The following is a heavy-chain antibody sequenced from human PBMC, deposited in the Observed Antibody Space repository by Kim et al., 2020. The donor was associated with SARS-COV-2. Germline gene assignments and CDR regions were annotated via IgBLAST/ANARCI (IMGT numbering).Heavy chain of an antibody. D-gene: IGHD3-9*01. CDR3: ARERTYYDILTGIEGAYFDY. Sequence: ASVKVSCKASGYTFTSYAMHWVRQAPGQRLEWMGWINAGNGNTKYSQKFRGRVTITRDTSASTAYMELSSLRSEDTAVYYCARERTYYDILTGIEGAYFDYWGQGTLVTVSS. V-gene: IGHV1-3*01. J-gene: IGHJ4*02. CDR1: GYTFTSYA. CDR2: INAGNGNT.